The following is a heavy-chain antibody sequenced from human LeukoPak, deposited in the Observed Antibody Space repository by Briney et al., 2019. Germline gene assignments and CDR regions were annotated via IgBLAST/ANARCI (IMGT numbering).Heavy chain of an antibody. V-gene: IGHV3-23*01. CDR2: ISGSGGST. J-gene: IGHJ5*02. CDR3: AKDGGITMVRGVITGPT. CDR1: GFTFSSYA. Sequence: GGSLRLSCAASGFTFSSYAMSWVRQAPGKGLEWVSAISGSGGSTYYADSVKGRFTISKDNSKNTLYLQMNSLRAEDTAVYYCAKDGGITMVRGVITGPTWGQGTLVTVSS. D-gene: IGHD3-10*01.